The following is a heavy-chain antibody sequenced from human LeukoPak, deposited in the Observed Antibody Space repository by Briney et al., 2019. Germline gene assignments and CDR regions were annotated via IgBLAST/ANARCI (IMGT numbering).Heavy chain of an antibody. D-gene: IGHD2-15*01. CDR3: ARGENIVVVVAANPQINYMDV. CDR1: GFTFSSYE. J-gene: IGHJ6*03. CDR2: TSSSGSTI. Sequence: GGSLRLSCAASGFTFSSYEMNWVRQAPGKGLEWVSYTSSSGSTIYYADSVKGRFTISRDNAKNSLYLQMNSLRAEDTAVYYCARGENIVVVVAANPQINYMDVWGKGTTVTISS. V-gene: IGHV3-48*03.